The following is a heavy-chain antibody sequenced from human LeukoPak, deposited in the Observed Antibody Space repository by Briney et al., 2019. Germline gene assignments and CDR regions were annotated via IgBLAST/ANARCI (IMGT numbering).Heavy chain of an antibody. Sequence: EASVKVSCKASGGTFSSYAISWVRQAPGQGLEWMGRIIPIFSTANYAQKFQGRVTITTDESTSTAYMELSSLRSEDTAVYYCARGPRHQMTTVTYYFDYWGQGTLVTVSS. V-gene: IGHV1-69*05. CDR3: ARGPRHQMTTVTYYFDY. D-gene: IGHD4-11*01. J-gene: IGHJ4*02. CDR1: GGTFSSYA. CDR2: IIPIFSTA.